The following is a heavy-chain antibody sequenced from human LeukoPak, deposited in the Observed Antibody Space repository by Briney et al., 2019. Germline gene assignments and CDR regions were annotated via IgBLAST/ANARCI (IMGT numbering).Heavy chain of an antibody. J-gene: IGHJ4*02. CDR1: GFTFSIYE. V-gene: IGHV3-48*03. D-gene: IGHD3-22*01. CDR2: ITSSGSTI. CDR3: ARANYDSRAYTYYFDS. Sequence: GSLRLSCAASGFTFSIYEMNWVRQAPGKELEWVSYITSSGSTIYYADSVKGRFTISRDNAKISLYLQMNSLRAEDTAIYYCARANYDSRAYTYYFDSWGQGTLVTVSS.